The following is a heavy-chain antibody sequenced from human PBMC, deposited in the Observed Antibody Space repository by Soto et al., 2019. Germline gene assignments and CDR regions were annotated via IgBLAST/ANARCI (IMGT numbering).Heavy chain of an antibody. CDR3: ARVTHYDFSSGYSLLPSYYYYYMDV. CDR1: GGSISSYY. V-gene: IGHV4-59*01. Sequence: SETLSLTCAVSGGSISSYYWSWIRQPPGKGLEWIGYIYYSGSTNYNPSLKSRVTISVDTSKNQFSLKLSSVTAADTAVYYCARVTHYDFSSGYSLLPSYYYYYMDVWGKGTTVTVSS. D-gene: IGHD3-3*01. J-gene: IGHJ6*03. CDR2: IYYSGST.